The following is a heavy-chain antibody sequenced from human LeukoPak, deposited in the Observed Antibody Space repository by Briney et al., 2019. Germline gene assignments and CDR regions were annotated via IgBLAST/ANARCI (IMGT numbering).Heavy chain of an antibody. Sequence: SVKVSCKAPGGTFSSYAISWVRQAPGQGLEWMGGTIPIFGTANYAQKFQGRVTITADKSTSTAYMELSSLRSEDTAVYYCARSSIIAAAGPYYFDYWGQGTLVTVSS. D-gene: IGHD6-13*01. CDR2: TIPIFGTA. V-gene: IGHV1-69*06. CDR1: GGTFSSYA. J-gene: IGHJ4*02. CDR3: ARSSIIAAAGPYYFDY.